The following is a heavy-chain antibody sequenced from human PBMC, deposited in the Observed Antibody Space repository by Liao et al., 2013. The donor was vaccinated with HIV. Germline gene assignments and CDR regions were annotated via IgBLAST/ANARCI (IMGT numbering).Heavy chain of an antibody. V-gene: IGHV4-4*07. J-gene: IGHJ6*03. CDR1: GGSISSYY. Sequence: QVQLQESGSGLVKPSETLSLNCTVSGGSISSYYWSWIRQPAGKGLEWIGRIYTSGSTNYNPSLKSRVTMSVDTSKNQFSLKLSSVTAADTAVYFCARDDHDSSSMDVWGKGTTVTVSS. CDR3: ARDDHDSSSMDV. CDR2: IYTSGST. D-gene: IGHD3-22*01.